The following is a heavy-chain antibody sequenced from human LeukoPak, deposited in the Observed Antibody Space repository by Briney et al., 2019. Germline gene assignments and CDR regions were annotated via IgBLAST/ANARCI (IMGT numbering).Heavy chain of an antibody. CDR3: ARPSYGDYDPYDY. Sequence: ASVKVSCKASGYTFTGYYMHWVRQAPGQGVERMGWINPNSGGTSYAQKFQGRVTMTRDTSISTAYMELSRLRSDDTAVYYCARPSYGDYDPYDYWGQGTLVTVSS. D-gene: IGHD4-17*01. J-gene: IGHJ4*02. CDR1: GYTFTGYY. V-gene: IGHV1-2*02. CDR2: INPNSGGT.